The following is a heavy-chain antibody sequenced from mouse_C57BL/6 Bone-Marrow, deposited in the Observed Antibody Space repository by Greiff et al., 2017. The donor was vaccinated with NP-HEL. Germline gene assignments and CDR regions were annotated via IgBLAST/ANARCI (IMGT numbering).Heavy chain of an antibody. CDR1: GFNIKDDY. Sequence: EVQLQQSGAELVRPGASVKLSCTASGFNIKDDYMHWVKQRPEQGLEWIGWIDPENGDTEYAAKFQGKATITADTSSNTAYLQLSILTSEDTAVYYCTTGRVYFDYWGQGTTLTVSS. CDR2: IDPENGDT. CDR3: TTGRVYFDY. J-gene: IGHJ2*01. V-gene: IGHV14-4*01.